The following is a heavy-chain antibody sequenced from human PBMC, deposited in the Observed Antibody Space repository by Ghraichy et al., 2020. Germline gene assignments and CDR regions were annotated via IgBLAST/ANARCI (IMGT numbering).Heavy chain of an antibody. D-gene: IGHD1-20*01. CDR3: ARIGPYNWNFDY. J-gene: IGHJ4*02. V-gene: IGHV3-66*01. CDR1: GFYVSDSY. Sequence: GDSLNISCGASGFYVSDSYMSWVRQAPGKGLEWVSVIYMDDSASYADSVKGRFIISRDNSKNTLYLEMNSLRAEDTAVYYCARIGPYNWNFDYWGQGALVTVSS. CDR2: IYMDDSA.